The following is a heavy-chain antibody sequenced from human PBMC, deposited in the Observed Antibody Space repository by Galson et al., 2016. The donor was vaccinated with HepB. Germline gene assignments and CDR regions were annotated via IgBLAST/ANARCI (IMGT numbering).Heavy chain of an antibody. CDR1: GGSISSSSYY. Sequence: ETLSLTCTVSGGSISSSSYYWGWIRQPPGKGLAWIGSISYSGSTNYTPSLKSRVTIALDKSKDQFSLKLNSVTAADTAVYYCAILALGYCSGGSCSHWGQGILVTVSS. J-gene: IGHJ4*02. CDR2: ISYSGST. D-gene: IGHD2-15*01. V-gene: IGHV4-39*07. CDR3: AILALGYCSGGSCSH.